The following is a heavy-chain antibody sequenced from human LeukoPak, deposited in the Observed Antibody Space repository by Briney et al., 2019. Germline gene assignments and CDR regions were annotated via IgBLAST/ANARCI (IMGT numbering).Heavy chain of an antibody. V-gene: IGHV3-30*04. CDR3: VSYDYGDLS. CDR1: GFTFSSYA. J-gene: IGHJ5*02. Sequence: GGSLRLSCAASGFTFSSYAMHWVRQAPGKGLEWVAVISYDGSNKYYADSVKGRFTISRDNSKNTLYLQMNSLRVEDTALYYCVSYDYGDLSWGQGTLVTVSS. CDR2: ISYDGSNK. D-gene: IGHD4/OR15-4a*01.